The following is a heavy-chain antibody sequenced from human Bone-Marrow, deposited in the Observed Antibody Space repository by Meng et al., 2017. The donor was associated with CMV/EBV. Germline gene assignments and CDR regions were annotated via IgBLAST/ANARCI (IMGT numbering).Heavy chain of an antibody. V-gene: IGHV4-59*01. Sequence: SETLSLTCTVSGDSISNYYWSWIRQPPGRGLEWIGYIYYSGRTNYSPSLESRVTISIDTSKTQFSLKLTSVTAADTAVYYCAKVPSGLAGRPWWFGPWGQGTLVTVSS. D-gene: IGHD6-6*01. CDR2: IYYSGRT. CDR3: AKVPSGLAGRPWWFGP. CDR1: GDSISNYY. J-gene: IGHJ5*02.